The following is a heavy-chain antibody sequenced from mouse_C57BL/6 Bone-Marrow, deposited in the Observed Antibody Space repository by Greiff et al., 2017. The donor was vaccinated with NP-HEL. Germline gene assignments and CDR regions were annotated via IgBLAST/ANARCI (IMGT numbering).Heavy chain of an antibody. Sequence: QVQLKESGPGLVQPSQSLSITCTVSGFSLTSYGVHWVRQSPGKGLEWLGVIWSGGSTAYNAAFISRLSIRKDNSKSQVFFKMNSLHADDTAIYYCARSHYEYDYFDYWGQGTTLTVSS. J-gene: IGHJ2*01. CDR3: ARSHYEYDYFDY. D-gene: IGHD2-4*01. CDR2: IWSGGST. V-gene: IGHV2-2*01. CDR1: GFSLTSYG.